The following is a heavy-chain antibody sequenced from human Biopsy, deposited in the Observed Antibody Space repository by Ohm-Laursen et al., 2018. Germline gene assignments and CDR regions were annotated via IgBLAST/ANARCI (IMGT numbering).Heavy chain of an antibody. V-gene: IGHV3-11*01. CDR2: ITVSGASV. J-gene: IGHJ3*01. CDR3: AISNPASNYKWNDQDEPLGF. D-gene: IGHD1-20*01. Sequence: GSLRLSCTASGFTFSDYYMSWVRQAPGKGLEWISYITVSGASVYYTDSVKGRFTISRDNAKNSLYLQMNSLRAEDTAVYFCAISNPASNYKWNDQDEPLGFWGQGTMVTVSS. CDR1: GFTFSDYY.